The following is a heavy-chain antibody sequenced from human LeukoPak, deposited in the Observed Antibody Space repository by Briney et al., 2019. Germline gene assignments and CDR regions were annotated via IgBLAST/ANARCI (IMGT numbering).Heavy chain of an antibody. D-gene: IGHD3-3*01. CDR2: INPNSGGT. V-gene: IGHV1-2*04. CDR3: ARGDIWSGYPAHFDY. Sequence: ASVTVSCKASGYTFTGYYMHWVRQAPGQGLEWMGWINPNSGGTNYAQKFQGWVTMTRDTSISTAYMELSRLRSDDTAVYYCARGDIWSGYPAHFDYWGQGTLVTVSS. J-gene: IGHJ4*02. CDR1: GYTFTGYY.